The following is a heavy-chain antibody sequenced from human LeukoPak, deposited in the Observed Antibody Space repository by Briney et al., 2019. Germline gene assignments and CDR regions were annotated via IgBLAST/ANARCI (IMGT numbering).Heavy chain of an antibody. CDR2: IYYSGST. CDR3: ARDPITMVRGVIPHSDY. D-gene: IGHD3-10*01. V-gene: IGHV4-30-4*08. Sequence: SQTPSRTCTVSGGSISSGDYYWSWIRQPPGKGLEWIGYIYYSGSTYYNPSLKSRVTISVDTSKNQFSLKLSSVTAADTAVYYCARDPITMVRGVIPHSDYWGQGTLVTVSS. CDR1: GGSISSGDYY. J-gene: IGHJ4*02.